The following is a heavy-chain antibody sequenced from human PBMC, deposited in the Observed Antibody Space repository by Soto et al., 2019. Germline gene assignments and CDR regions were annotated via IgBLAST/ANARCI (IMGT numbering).Heavy chain of an antibody. Sequence: GGSLRLSCAASGLTFSTYAMTWVRQAPGKGLEWVSAISGSSIGTYYADSVKGRFTISRDNSKNTLFLQMNSLRVEDTALYYCASGGYCTSASCRPTYFDFWGQGIPVTVSS. CDR1: GLTFSTYA. J-gene: IGHJ4*02. CDR2: ISGSSIGT. V-gene: IGHV3-23*01. CDR3: ASGGYCTSASCRPTYFDF. D-gene: IGHD2-2*01.